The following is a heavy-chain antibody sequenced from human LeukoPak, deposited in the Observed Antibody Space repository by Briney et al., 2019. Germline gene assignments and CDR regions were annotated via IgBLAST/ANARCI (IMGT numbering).Heavy chain of an antibody. V-gene: IGHV3-23*01. Sequence: GGSRRLSCAASGFTFSSYAMSWVRQAPGKGLEWVSAISGSGGSTYYADSVKGRFTISRDNSKNTLYLQMNSLRAEDAAVYYCAKDQNYYDSSGYYPRPYNWFDPWGQGTLVTVSS. D-gene: IGHD3-22*01. J-gene: IGHJ5*02. CDR1: GFTFSSYA. CDR2: ISGSGGST. CDR3: AKDQNYYDSSGYYPRPYNWFDP.